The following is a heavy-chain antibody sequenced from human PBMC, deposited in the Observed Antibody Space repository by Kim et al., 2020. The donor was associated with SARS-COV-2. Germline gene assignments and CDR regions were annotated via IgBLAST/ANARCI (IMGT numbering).Heavy chain of an antibody. CDR1: GGSISSGGYY. Sequence: SETLSLTCTVSGGSISSGGYYWSWIRQHPGKGLEWIGYIYYSGSTYYNPSLKSRVTISVDTSKNQFSLKLSSVTAADTAVYYCAREQQDSSGYYFDYWGQGTLVTVSS. D-gene: IGHD3-22*01. CDR2: IYYSGST. V-gene: IGHV4-31*03. CDR3: AREQQDSSGYYFDY. J-gene: IGHJ4*02.